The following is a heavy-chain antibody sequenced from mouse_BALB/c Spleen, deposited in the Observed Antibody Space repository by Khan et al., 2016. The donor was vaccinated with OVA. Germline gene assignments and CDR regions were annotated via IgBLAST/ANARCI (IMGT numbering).Heavy chain of an antibody. CDR2: IWTGGIT. CDR1: GFSLSNYG. D-gene: IGHD2-4*01. Sequence: QVQLKELGPGLVAPSQSLSITCTVSGFSLSNYGVHWVRQPPGKGLEWLGVIWTGGITNYNSALMSRMSISNDNSKSQVFLKMNRRQTDDTAIYYCARSYDYDVGGFAYWGQGTLVTVSA. J-gene: IGHJ3*01. V-gene: IGHV2-9*02. CDR3: ARSYDYDVGGFAY.